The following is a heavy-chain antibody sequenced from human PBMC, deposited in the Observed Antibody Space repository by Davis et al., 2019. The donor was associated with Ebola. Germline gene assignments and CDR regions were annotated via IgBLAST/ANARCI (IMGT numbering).Heavy chain of an antibody. CDR1: GYTFTGYY. V-gene: IGHV1-46*01. D-gene: IGHD3-22*01. J-gene: IGHJ4*02. CDR3: ARGGVYYDSSGPSAY. Sequence: ASVKVSCKASGYTFTGYYMHWVRQAPGRGLEWMGIINPSGGSTSYAQKFQGRVTMTRDTSTSTVYMELSSLRSEDTAVYYCARGGVYYDSSGPSAYWGQGTLVTVSS. CDR2: INPSGGST.